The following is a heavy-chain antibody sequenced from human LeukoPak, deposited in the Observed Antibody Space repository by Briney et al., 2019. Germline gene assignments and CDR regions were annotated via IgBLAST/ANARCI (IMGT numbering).Heavy chain of an antibody. D-gene: IGHD2-15*01. V-gene: IGHV4-59*01. CDR3: ARFPGSAEYRHYYYMDV. CDR2: IYYSDST. CDR1: GGSISNYF. J-gene: IGHJ6*03. Sequence: SETLSLTCTVSGGSISNYFWSWIRQPPGKGMECIGYIYYSDSTNYNPSLKSRVTVSVDTSKNQFSLKLSSVTAADTAVYYCARFPGSAEYRHYYYMDVWGKGTTVTVSS.